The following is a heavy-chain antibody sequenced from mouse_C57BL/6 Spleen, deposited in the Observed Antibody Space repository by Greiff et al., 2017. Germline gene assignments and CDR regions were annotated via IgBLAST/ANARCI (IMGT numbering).Heavy chain of an antibody. CDR3: AKREVGPFAY. Sequence: VHLVESGPGLVAPSQSLSITCTVSGFSLTSYGVDWVRQPPGKGLEWLGVIWGGGSPNYNSALMSRLSISKDNSKSQVFLKMNSLQTDDTAMYYCAKREVGPFAYWGQGTLVTVSA. J-gene: IGHJ3*01. CDR1: GFSLTSYG. CDR2: IWGGGSP. D-gene: IGHD4-1*01. V-gene: IGHV2-9*01.